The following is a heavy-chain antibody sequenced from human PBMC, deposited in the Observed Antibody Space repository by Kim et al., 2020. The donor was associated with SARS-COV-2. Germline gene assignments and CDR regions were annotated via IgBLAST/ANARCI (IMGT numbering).Heavy chain of an antibody. Sequence: SETLSLTCTVSGGSISSYYWSWIRQPPGKGLEWIGYIYYSGSTNYNPSLKSRVTISVDTSKNQFSLKLSSVTAADTAVYYCARHVCSGGSCYFDYWGQGTLGTVSS. J-gene: IGHJ4*02. CDR2: IYYSGST. CDR1: GGSISSYY. CDR3: ARHVCSGGSCYFDY. V-gene: IGHV4-59*08. D-gene: IGHD2-15*01.